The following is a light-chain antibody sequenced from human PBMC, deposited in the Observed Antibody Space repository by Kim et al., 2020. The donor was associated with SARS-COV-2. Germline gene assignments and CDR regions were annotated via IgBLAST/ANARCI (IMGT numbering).Light chain of an antibody. CDR1: SSDGYNY. V-gene: IGLV2-14*04. J-gene: IGLJ2*01. CDR2: DVT. Sequence: PGHPLTISGTGMSSDGYNYVSWYQQLPGKAPRLIIYDVTYRPSGISSRFSGSQSGTTASLTISGLLTEDEGDYYCSSYTIGNIFVVFGGGTKVTVL. CDR3: SSYTIGNIFVV.